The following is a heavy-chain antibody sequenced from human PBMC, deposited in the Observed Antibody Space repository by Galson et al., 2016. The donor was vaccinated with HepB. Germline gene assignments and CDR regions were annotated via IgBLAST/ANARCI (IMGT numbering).Heavy chain of an antibody. D-gene: IGHD5-12*01. Sequence: SLRLSCAASGFTFSVYWMNWLRQPPRKGPEFVGSIKPEGSETYFVDSVKGRFTIPRDNAKNSLYLQMNSLTGEDPAVYYCAIGGSFAFDLWGLGTMVTVSS. V-gene: IGHV3-7*01. J-gene: IGHJ3*01. CDR3: AIGGSFAFDL. CDR1: GFTFSVYW. CDR2: IKPEGSET.